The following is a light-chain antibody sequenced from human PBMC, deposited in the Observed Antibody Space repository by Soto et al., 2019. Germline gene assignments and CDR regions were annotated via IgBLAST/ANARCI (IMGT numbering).Light chain of an antibody. Sequence: QSALTQPASVSGSPGQSITISCTGTSSDVGSYNYVSWYQHHPGKAPNLMISEVSNRPSGVSNRFSGSKSGNTASLTISGLQTEDEADYYCSSFTSSSTGFFVFGTGTKVTSL. CDR3: SSFTSSSTGFFV. J-gene: IGLJ1*01. V-gene: IGLV2-14*01. CDR1: SSDVGSYNY. CDR2: EVS.